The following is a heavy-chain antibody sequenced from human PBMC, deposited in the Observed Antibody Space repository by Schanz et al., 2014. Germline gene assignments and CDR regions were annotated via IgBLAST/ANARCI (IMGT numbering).Heavy chain of an antibody. CDR3: ARGASRDYFAMDV. Sequence: QVQLLESGGGLFKPGGSLRLSCAGSGFTFADYYMTWVRQAPGKGLEWISYVSSYDTTVSYADSVKGRLTISRDNAKNSVYLQTNNLRAEDTAVYYCARGASRDYFAMDVWGQGTTVTVSS. J-gene: IGHJ6*02. CDR2: VSSYDTTV. CDR1: GFTFADYY. V-gene: IGHV3-11*04.